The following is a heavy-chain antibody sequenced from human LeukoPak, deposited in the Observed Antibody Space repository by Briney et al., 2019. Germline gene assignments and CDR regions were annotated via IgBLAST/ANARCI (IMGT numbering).Heavy chain of an antibody. CDR1: GFTFSNYV. V-gene: IGHV3-48*02. J-gene: IGHJ4*02. Sequence: GGSLRLSCAASGFTFSNYVMSWVRQAPGRGLEWVSYINHNGEMIFYPDFVKGRFTISRDNAKNSLYLQMNSLRDEDTAVYYCARDNDWAFHYWGQGTLVTVSS. CDR2: INHNGEMI. D-gene: IGHD3-9*01. CDR3: ARDNDWAFHY.